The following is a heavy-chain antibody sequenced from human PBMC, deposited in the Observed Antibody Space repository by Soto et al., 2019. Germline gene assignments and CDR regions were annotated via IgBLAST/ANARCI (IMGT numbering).Heavy chain of an antibody. CDR1: GFSLSTNGVG. CDR3: AHRFPVAGKSRVVFDI. Sequence: QITLKESGPPLVKPTQTLTLTCTFSGFSLSTNGVGVGWIRQPPGKALEWLALIFWDDDKRYSPSLKSRLTITEDTSKNQVVLTMTNMDPVDTGTYYCAHRFPVAGKSRVVFDIWGQGTLVTVSS. CDR2: IFWDDDK. J-gene: IGHJ3*02. V-gene: IGHV2-5*02. D-gene: IGHD6-19*01.